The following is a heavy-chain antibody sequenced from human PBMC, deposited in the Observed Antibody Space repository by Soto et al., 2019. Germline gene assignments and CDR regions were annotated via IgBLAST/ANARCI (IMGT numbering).Heavy chain of an antibody. Sequence: EVQLVESGGNLVQPGGSLRLSCAASGFRFSIYSMNWVRQAPGKGLEWSAYITSDTKTIKYADSVKGRFTISRDNGKKSRSPQMNRLRDQGTAVYFCAGSVEGHFDHWGQGTVVTVSA. CDR1: GFRFSIYS. J-gene: IGHJ4*02. V-gene: IGHV3-48*02. CDR2: ITSDTKTI. D-gene: IGHD6-19*01. CDR3: AGSVEGHFDH.